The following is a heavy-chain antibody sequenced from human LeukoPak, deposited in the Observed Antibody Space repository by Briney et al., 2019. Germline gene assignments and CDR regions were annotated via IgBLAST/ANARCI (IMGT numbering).Heavy chain of an antibody. D-gene: IGHD6-19*01. Sequence: GASVKVSCKASGSAFTDYYIHWVRLAPGLGLEWMGWVGPNRGATNYAQKFQGRVTMTRDTSTATAYMELSGLKSDDTAVYYCVTYPKGSGWYYFDFWGQGTLVTVSS. J-gene: IGHJ4*02. CDR3: VTYPKGSGWYYFDF. CDR2: VGPNRGAT. V-gene: IGHV1-2*02. CDR1: GSAFTDYY.